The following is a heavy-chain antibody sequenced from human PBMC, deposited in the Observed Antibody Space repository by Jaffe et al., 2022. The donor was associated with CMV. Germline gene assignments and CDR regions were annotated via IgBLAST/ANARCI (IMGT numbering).Heavy chain of an antibody. CDR2: INPNSGGT. D-gene: IGHD6-19*01. V-gene: IGHV1-2*04. CDR1: GYTFTGYY. CDR3: ARGPGVAGTYYYYMDV. J-gene: IGHJ6*03. Sequence: QVQLVQSGAEVKKPGASVKVSCKASGYTFTGYYMHWVRQAPGQGLEWMGWINPNSGGTNYAQKFQGWVTMTRDTSISTAYMELSRLRSDDTAVYYCARGPGVAGTYYYYMDVWGKGTTVTVSS.